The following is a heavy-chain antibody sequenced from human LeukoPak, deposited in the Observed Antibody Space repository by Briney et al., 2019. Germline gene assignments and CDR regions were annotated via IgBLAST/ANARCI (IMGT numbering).Heavy chain of an antibody. CDR3: ARDLTMIRGAAFYYYYGMDV. D-gene: IGHD3-10*01. CDR2: INGGKGNT. V-gene: IGHV1-3*01. J-gene: IGHJ6*04. CDR1: RYTFTSYA. Sequence: GASVKVSCKASRYTFTSYAILWVRQAPGQRLEWLGWINGGKGNTKYSQKFQDRVTITRDTSASTAYMELSSLRSEDTAVYYCARDLTMIRGAAFYYYYGMDVWGKGTTVTVSS.